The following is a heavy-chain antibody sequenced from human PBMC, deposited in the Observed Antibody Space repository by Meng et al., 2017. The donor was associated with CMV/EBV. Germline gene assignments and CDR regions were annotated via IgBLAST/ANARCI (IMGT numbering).Heavy chain of an antibody. CDR2: VKWNSGRT. J-gene: IGHJ2*01. V-gene: IGHV3-20*04. Sequence: SGAAAGCTFDACALSWVRQAPGKGLEWVSGVKWNSGRTGYADSVKGRFTISRDNDKNSLYLQMNSLRAEDTALYYCARVRTASLHFDLWGRGTLVTVSS. CDR3: ARVRTASLHFDL. CDR1: GCTFDACA. D-gene: IGHD3-10*01.